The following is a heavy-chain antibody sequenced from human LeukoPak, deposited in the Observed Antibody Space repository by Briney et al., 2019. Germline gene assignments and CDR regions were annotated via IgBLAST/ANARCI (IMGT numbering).Heavy chain of an antibody. D-gene: IGHD5-18*01. V-gene: IGHV4-34*01. J-gene: IGHJ4*02. Sequence: SETLSLTCAVYGGSFSGYYWSWIRQPPGKGLEWIWEINHSGSTNYNPSLKSRVTISVDTSKNQFSLKLSSVTAADTAVYYCARDVGTALVTGDYWGQGTLVTVSS. CDR3: ARDVGTALVTGDY. CDR1: GGSFSGYY. CDR2: INHSGST.